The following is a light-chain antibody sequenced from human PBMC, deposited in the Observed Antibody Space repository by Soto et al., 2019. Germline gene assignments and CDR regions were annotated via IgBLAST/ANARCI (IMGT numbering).Light chain of an antibody. CDR3: QQYGSSVLT. V-gene: IGKV3-20*01. CDR2: GAS. J-gene: IGKJ4*01. CDR1: QSVSSSY. Sequence: EIVLTQSPGTLSLSPGERATLSCRASQSVSSSYLAWYQQKPGQAPRLLIYGASSRATGIPDRFSGSGSGTDFTLTISRLEPDSAVYYCQQYGSSVLTFGGGTKVEIK.